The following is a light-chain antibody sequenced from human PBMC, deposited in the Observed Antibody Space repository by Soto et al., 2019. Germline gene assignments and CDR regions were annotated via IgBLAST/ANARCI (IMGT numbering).Light chain of an antibody. V-gene: IGKV3D-15*01. CDR2: GTY. CDR3: QQYNNWPPLT. Sequence: EIVMTQSPATLSVSPGERATLSCRASQSVSSNLAWYQQKPGQAPRLLIYGTYIRATGIPARFSGSGSGTEFTRTISSLQSEDFAVYYCQQYNNWPPLTFGGGTKVEIK. J-gene: IGKJ4*01. CDR1: QSVSSN.